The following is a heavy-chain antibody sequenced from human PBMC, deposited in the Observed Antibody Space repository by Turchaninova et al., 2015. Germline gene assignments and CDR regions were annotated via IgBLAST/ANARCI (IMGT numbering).Heavy chain of an antibody. V-gene: IGHV4-30-4*01. J-gene: IGHJ4*02. D-gene: IGHD2-21*02. CDR1: GGSVNTADYF. CDR3: AGGVYEAFCGGDCYPSFDS. CDR2: IHFSAKP. Sequence: QVRLLESGPGLVTPSQTLPLTCAVSGGSVNTADYFWPWIRQSPGTGLEWIGYIHFSAKPSSTPSLSSRFTMALDTARNQFSLRLNWVTAVDTAVYYCAGGVYEAFCGGDCYPSFDSWGQGTLVTVSS.